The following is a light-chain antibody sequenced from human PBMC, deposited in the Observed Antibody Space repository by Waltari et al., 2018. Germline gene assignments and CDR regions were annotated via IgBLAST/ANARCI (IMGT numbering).Light chain of an antibody. CDR1: RSNIGDNY. V-gene: IGLV1-47*01. J-gene: IGLJ2*01. CDR2: KNN. CDR3: TAWDDSLSSMI. Sequence: QSVLTQPPSASGSTGQTFTISFSGTRSNIGDNYVYWYQQVPPTAPRLLIYKNNQRPSGVTDLFSGSKSGTSATLAISALRSEDAATYYCTAWDDSLSSMIFGGGTKVTVL.